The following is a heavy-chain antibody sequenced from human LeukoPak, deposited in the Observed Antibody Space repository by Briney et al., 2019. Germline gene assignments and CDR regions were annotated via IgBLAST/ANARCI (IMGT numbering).Heavy chain of an antibody. CDR1: GFPFSSYW. V-gene: IGHV3-74*01. CDR2: INSDGSST. CDR3: AREFKPVAGTFYYYYYMDV. J-gene: IGHJ6*03. D-gene: IGHD6-19*01. Sequence: GGSLRLSCAAPGFPFSSYWMHWVRQAPGKGLGWVSRINSDGSSTSYADSVKGRFTISRDNAKNTLYLQMNSLRAEDTAVYYCAREFKPVAGTFYYYYYMDVWGKGTTVTVSS.